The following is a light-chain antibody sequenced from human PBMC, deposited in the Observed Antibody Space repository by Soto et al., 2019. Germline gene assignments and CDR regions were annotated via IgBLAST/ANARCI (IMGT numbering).Light chain of an antibody. V-gene: IGLV2-14*01. CDR3: SSYTSSSTLV. Sequence: SVLPQAASVAGSPGQWITISCTGTSSDVGGYNYVSWYQQHPGKAPKLMIYXXSXXXXGVSNRCSDSKSGNTASLTISGLQAEDEADYYCSSYTSSSTLVFGTGTKVTVL. CDR2: XXS. J-gene: IGLJ1*01. CDR1: SSDVGGYNY.